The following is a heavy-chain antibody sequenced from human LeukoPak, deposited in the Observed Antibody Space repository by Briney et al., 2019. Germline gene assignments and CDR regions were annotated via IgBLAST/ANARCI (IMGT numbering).Heavy chain of an antibody. CDR3: ANINSSTPAFDI. V-gene: IGHV3-23*01. CDR2: ISGSGGST. D-gene: IGHD6-13*01. Sequence: PGGSLRLSCAASGFTFSSYAMSWVRQAPGKGLEWVSAISGSGGSTYYADSVKGRFTISRDNSKNTLYLQMNSLRAEDTAVYYCANINSSTPAFDIWGQGTMVTVSS. CDR1: GFTFSSYA. J-gene: IGHJ3*02.